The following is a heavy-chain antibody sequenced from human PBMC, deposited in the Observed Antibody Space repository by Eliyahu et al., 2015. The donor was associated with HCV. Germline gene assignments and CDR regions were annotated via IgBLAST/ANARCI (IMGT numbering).Heavy chain of an antibody. V-gene: IGHV4-34*02. CDR3: AGLRGVIFYNYHAMDV. J-gene: IGHJ6*02. CDR2: ITHSGST. D-gene: IGHD3-10*01. Sequence: QVQLQQWGAGLLKPSETLSXTCXXYGGSXRAFYWTXIRXPPGRGLVWIGXITHSGSTNYNPSLKSRLTISIDTSKNQFSLKLTSLTAADTAVYYCAGLRGVIFYNYHAMDVWGQGTTVTVSS. CDR1: GGSXRAFY.